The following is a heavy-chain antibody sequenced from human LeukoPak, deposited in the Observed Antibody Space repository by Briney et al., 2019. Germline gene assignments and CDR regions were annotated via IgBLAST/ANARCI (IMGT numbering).Heavy chain of an antibody. Sequence: GGSLRLSCAASGFTFSDYYMSWIRQAPGKGLEWVSYISSSSSYTNYADSVKGRFTISRDNAKNSLYLQMNSLRAEDTAVYYCARRSSYGYNGYWGQGTLVTVSS. J-gene: IGHJ4*02. CDR3: ARRSSYGYNGY. D-gene: IGHD5-18*01. CDR2: ISSSSSYT. CDR1: GFTFSDYY. V-gene: IGHV3-11*03.